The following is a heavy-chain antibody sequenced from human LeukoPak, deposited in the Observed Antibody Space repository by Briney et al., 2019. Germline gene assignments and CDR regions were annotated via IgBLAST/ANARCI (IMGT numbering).Heavy chain of an antibody. CDR2: LSSSGTTI. CDR1: GFTFSDHY. CDR3: ARGIRQYAKSYFDY. J-gene: IGHJ4*02. V-gene: IGHV3-11*01. Sequence: GGSLRLSCAASGFTFSDHYMSWIRQAPGKGLEWLSYLSSSGTTIYYTDSVNGRFTISRDNAKNSLYLQMNRLRAEDTAVYYCARGIRQYAKSYFDYWGQGTLVTVSS. D-gene: IGHD4-11*01.